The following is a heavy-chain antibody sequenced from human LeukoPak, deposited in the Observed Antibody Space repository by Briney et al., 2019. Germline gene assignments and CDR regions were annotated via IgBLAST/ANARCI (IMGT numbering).Heavy chain of an antibody. V-gene: IGHV3-23*01. CDR2: LNENGGNT. D-gene: IGHD3-10*01. J-gene: IGHJ4*02. Sequence: PGGSLRLSCAACGFTFNIYAMSWVRQAPGKGLAWVAGLNENGGNTHYADSMKGRFTISRDNARNSLYLQMNSLRAEDTAVYYCARLDYYGSGSYFDYWGQGTLVTVSS. CDR1: GFTFNIYA. CDR3: ARLDYYGSGSYFDY.